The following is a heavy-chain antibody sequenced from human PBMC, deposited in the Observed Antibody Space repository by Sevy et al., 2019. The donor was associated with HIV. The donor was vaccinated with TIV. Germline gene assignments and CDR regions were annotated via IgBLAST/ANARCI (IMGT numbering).Heavy chain of an antibody. CDR1: GFTFSSYS. CDR2: ISSSSSYI. J-gene: IGHJ4*02. CDR3: ARETHYDYVWGSYRPQPFDY. D-gene: IGHD3-16*01. V-gene: IGHV3-21*01. Sequence: GSLRLSCAASGFTFSSYSMNWVRQAPGKGLEWVSSISSSSSYIYYADSVKGRFTISRDNAKNSLYLQMNSLRAEDTAVYYCARETHYDYVWGSYRPQPFDYWGQGTLVTVSS.